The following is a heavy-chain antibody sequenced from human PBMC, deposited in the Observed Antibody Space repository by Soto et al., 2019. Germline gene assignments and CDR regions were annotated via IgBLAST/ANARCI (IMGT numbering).Heavy chain of an antibody. CDR2: INHSGST. V-gene: IGHV4-34*01. CDR1: GGSFSGYY. D-gene: IGHD3-10*01. CDR3: ARATYGSGSYFDY. Sequence: PSETLSLTCAVYGGSFSGYYWSWIRQPPGKGLEWIGEINHSGSTNYNPSLKSRVTISVDTSKNQFSLKLSSVTAADTAVYYCARATYGSGSYFDYWGQGNMVIVSS. J-gene: IGHJ4*02.